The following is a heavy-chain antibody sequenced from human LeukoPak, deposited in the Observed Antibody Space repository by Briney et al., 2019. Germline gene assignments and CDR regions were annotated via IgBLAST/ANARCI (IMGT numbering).Heavy chain of an antibody. CDR2: ISSSGSTI. CDR3: ARDRYGSGSYYKFNWFDP. V-gene: IGHV3-48*04. D-gene: IGHD3-10*01. Sequence: GGSLRLSCAASGFTFSSYSMSWIRQAPGKGLEWVSYISSSGSTIYYADSVKGRFTISRDNAKNSLYLQMNSLRAEDTAVYYCARDRYGSGSYYKFNWFDPWGQGTLVTVSS. CDR1: GFTFSSYS. J-gene: IGHJ5*02.